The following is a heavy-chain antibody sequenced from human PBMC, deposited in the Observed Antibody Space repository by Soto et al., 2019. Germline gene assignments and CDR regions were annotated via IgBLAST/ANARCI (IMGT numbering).Heavy chain of an antibody. Sequence: QVQLQESGPGLVKPSQTLSLTCTVSGGSLSSGGYYWSWIRQHPGKGLEWIGYIYYSGSTNYNPSLKSRISISVDTSKNQFSLKLTSVTAADTAVYYCASDGGWEFRGGGLDVWGQGTTVTVSS. CDR2: IYYSGST. CDR3: ASDGGWEFRGGGLDV. CDR1: GGSLSSGGYY. J-gene: IGHJ6*02. D-gene: IGHD3-10*01. V-gene: IGHV4-31*03.